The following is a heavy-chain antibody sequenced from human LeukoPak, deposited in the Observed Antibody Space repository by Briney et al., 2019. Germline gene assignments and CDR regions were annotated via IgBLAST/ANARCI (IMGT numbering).Heavy chain of an antibody. D-gene: IGHD3-10*01. J-gene: IGHJ4*02. CDR1: GGSISSYY. CDR3: ARSGTSGTRGYFDY. V-gene: IGHV4-4*09. CDR2: IYTSGST. Sequence: LETLSLTCTVSGGSISSYYWGWIRQPPGKGLEWIGYIYTSGSTNYNPSLKSRLTISGDTSKNQFSLKLSSVTAADTAVYYCARSGTSGTRGYFDYWGQGTLVTVSS.